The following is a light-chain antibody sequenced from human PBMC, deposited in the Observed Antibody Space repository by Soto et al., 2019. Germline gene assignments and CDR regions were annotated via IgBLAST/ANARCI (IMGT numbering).Light chain of an antibody. CDR1: SSNFGAGYE. Sequence: QSVLTQPPSVSGAPGQRVTISCTGSSSNFGAGYEVHWYKQLPGAAPTLVIFNNLNRPSGVPERFSGSKSGTSASLVISGLQAEDGADYYCQSFDSSLRVYVFGSGTKVTV. CDR3: QSFDSSLRVYV. J-gene: IGLJ1*01. V-gene: IGLV1-40*01. CDR2: NNL.